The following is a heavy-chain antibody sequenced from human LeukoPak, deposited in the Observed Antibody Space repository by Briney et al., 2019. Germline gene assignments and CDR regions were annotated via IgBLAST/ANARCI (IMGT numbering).Heavy chain of an antibody. CDR2: INPHSGAT. D-gene: IGHD3-16*01. J-gene: IGHJ4*02. CDR1: GYTFIDYS. V-gene: IGHV1-2*02. CDR3: AKDFFSEITYHGEIAYFDQ. Sequence: GASVKVSCKTFGYTFIDYSIHWVRQASGQGLEWMGWINPHSGATKYGQKFQGRVTVTRDTSISTAYMEVTRLNSDDTAIYYCAKDFFSEITYHGEIAYFDQWGPGTLVSVSS.